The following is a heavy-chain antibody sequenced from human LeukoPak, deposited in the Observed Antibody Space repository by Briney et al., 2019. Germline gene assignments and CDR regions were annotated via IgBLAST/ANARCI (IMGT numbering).Heavy chain of an antibody. V-gene: IGHV3-33*01. CDR1: GFTFSSYG. D-gene: IGHD1-14*01. Sequence: GGSLRLSCAASGFTFSSYGMHWVRQAPGKGLEWVAVIWYDGSNKYYADSVKGRFTISRDNSKNTLYLQMNSLRAEDTAVYYCATPEGAFDIWGQGTVVTVSS. CDR3: ATPEGAFDI. CDR2: IWYDGSNK. J-gene: IGHJ3*02.